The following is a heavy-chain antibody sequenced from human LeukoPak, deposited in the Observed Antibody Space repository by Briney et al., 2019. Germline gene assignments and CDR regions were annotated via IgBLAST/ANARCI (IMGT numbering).Heavy chain of an antibody. V-gene: IGHV1-18*01. CDR3: ARGGKNYFDF. CDR1: GYSFTSYG. J-gene: IGHJ4*02. CDR2: ISAYDGET. Sequence: ASVKVSCKASGYSFTSYGISWVREAPGRGLEWVGYISAYDGETRYAQKFQGRVTLTTDTSTGTVYMEMRRLRSDDAAVYYCARGGKNYFDFWGQGTLVTVSS. D-gene: IGHD1-26*01.